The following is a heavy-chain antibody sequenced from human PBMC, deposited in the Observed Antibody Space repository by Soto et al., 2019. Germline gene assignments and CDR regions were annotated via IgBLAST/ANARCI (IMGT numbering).Heavy chain of an antibody. D-gene: IGHD2-15*01. J-gene: IGHJ3*02. V-gene: IGHV3-30*18. CDR3: AKPQLLGYCGGGSCYFGAFDI. CDR2: ISYDGSNK. Sequence: GGSLRLSCAASGFTFSSYGMHWVRQAPGKGLEWVAVISYDGSNKYYADSVKGRFTISRDNSKNTLYLQMNSLRAEDTAVYYCAKPQLLGYCGGGSCYFGAFDIWGQGTMVTVS. CDR1: GFTFSSYG.